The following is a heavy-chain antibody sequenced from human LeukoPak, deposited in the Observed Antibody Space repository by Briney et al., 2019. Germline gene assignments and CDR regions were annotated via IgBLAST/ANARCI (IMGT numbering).Heavy chain of an antibody. Sequence: PSETLSLTCAVYGGSFRGYYWSWIRQPPGKGLEWIGVINHSGSTNYNPSLKSRVTISVDTSKNQFSLKLSSVTAADTAVYYCARRGSSRRHPSDIWGQGTMVTVSS. CDR3: ARRGSSRRHPSDI. CDR1: GGSFRGYY. CDR2: INHSGST. J-gene: IGHJ3*02. V-gene: IGHV4-34*01. D-gene: IGHD2-2*01.